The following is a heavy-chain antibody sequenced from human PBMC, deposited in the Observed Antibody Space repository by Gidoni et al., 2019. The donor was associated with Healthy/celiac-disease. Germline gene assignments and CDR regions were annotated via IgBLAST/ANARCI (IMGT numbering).Heavy chain of an antibody. CDR3: ARAGPYCSSTSCLEYYYYGMDV. CDR2: ISSSGSTI. J-gene: IGHJ6*02. Sequence: EVQLVESGGGLVQPGGSLRLSCAASGFTFSSYEMNWVRQAPGKGLEWVSYISSSGSTIYYADSVKGRFTISRDNAKNSLYLQMNSLRAKDTAVYYCARAGPYCSSTSCLEYYYYGMDVWGQGTTVTVSS. CDR1: GFTFSSYE. V-gene: IGHV3-48*03. D-gene: IGHD2-2*01.